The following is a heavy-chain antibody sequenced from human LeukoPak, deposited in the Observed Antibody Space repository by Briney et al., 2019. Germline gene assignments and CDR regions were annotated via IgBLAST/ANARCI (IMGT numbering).Heavy chain of an antibody. CDR1: GGSFSGYY. Sequence: SETLSLTCAVYGGSFSGYYWSWIRQPPGKGLEWIGEINHSGSTNYNPSPKSRATISVDTSKNQFSLKLSSVTAADTAVYYCARGRRGPDAFDIWGQGTMVTVSS. CDR2: INHSGST. V-gene: IGHV4-34*01. CDR3: ARGRRGPDAFDI. J-gene: IGHJ3*02.